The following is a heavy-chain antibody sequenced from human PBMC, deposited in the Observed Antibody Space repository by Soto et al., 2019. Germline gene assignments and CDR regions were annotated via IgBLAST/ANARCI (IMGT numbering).Heavy chain of an antibody. Sequence: GASVKVSCKASGYTFTSYGISWVRQAPGQGLEWMGWISAYNGNTNYAQKLQGRVTMTTDTSTSTAYMELRSLRSDDTAVYYCARVPYYDILTGYFGRFDYCGQGTLVTVSS. D-gene: IGHD3-9*01. CDR1: GYTFTSYG. V-gene: IGHV1-18*01. CDR2: ISAYNGNT. CDR3: ARVPYYDILTGYFGRFDY. J-gene: IGHJ4*02.